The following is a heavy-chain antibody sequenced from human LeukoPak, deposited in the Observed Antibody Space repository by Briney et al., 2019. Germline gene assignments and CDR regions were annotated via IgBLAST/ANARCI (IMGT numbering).Heavy chain of an antibody. CDR3: ARDTPVPTIIPGV. Sequence: GGSMRLSCVGSGFRLIDYNMNWVRQSPGKGLEWLGCIGAISTMLHYADSVKGRFTISRDDAKNSLYLQMNSLRHDDTAVYYCARDTPVPTIIPGVWGQGTLVAVSP. CDR2: IGAISTML. D-gene: IGHD2-2*01. CDR1: GFRLIDYN. V-gene: IGHV3-48*02. J-gene: IGHJ4*02.